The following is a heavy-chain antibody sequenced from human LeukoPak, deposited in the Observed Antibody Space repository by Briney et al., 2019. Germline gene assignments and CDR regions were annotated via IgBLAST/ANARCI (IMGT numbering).Heavy chain of an antibody. Sequence: SETLSLTCAVYGGSFSGYYWSWIRQPPGKGLEWIGEINHSGSTNYNPSLKSRVTISVDTSKNQFSLKLSSVTAADTAVYYCARGRSPVGGLGYFDYWGQGTLVTVSS. J-gene: IGHJ4*02. D-gene: IGHD1-26*01. CDR2: INHSGST. CDR1: GGSFSGYY. CDR3: ARGRSPVGGLGYFDY. V-gene: IGHV4-34*01.